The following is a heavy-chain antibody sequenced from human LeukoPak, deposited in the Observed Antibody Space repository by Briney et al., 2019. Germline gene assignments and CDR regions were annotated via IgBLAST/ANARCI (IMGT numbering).Heavy chain of an antibody. Sequence: PSGTLSLTCTVSGGSISSDYWSWIRQPPGKGLEWIGYIYYIGSTNYNPSLKSRVTISVDTSMNQFSLKLTSVTAADTAVYYCARHRWEPSFDYWGQGTLVTVSS. V-gene: IGHV4-59*08. CDR1: GGSISSDY. CDR3: ARHRWEPSFDY. J-gene: IGHJ4*02. CDR2: IYYIGST. D-gene: IGHD1-26*01.